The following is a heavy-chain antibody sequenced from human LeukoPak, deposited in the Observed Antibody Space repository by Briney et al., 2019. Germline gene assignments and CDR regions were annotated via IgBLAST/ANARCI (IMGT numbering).Heavy chain of an antibody. CDR2: INPYSGGT. CDR1: RDTLTDYY. V-gene: IGHV1-2*02. CDR3: AEVVAATGTVALDI. D-gene: IGHD1-26*01. J-gene: IGHJ3*02. Sequence: ASVKVSCKASRDTLTDYYMHWVRQAPGQGLEWMGWINPYSGGTNYARKFQGRVTMTWDTSIGTAYMELSTLRSDDTAVYYCAEVVAATGTVALDIWGQGTMASVSS.